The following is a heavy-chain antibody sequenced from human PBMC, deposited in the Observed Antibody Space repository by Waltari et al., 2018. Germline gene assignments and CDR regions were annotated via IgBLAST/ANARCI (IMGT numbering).Heavy chain of an antibody. CDR2: IYYSGST. CDR3: AREGLNRSYYLFDQ. Sequence: QLQLQESGQGLVQPSETLSLTCSVSGGSITNLAYYWAWIRQPPGKGPEWIGSIYYSGSTYYNPSLKSRVTLSVDTSKNQFSLMLNSVTAADTAVYFCAREGLNRSYYLFDQWGQGTLVTVSS. D-gene: IGHD3-10*01. J-gene: IGHJ4*02. V-gene: IGHV4-39*07. CDR1: GGSITNLAYY.